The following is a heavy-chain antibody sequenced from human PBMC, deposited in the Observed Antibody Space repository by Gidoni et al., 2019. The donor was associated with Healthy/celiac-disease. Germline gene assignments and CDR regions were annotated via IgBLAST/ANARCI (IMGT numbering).Heavy chain of an antibody. Sequence: QVQLVQSGAEVKKPGASVKVSCKASGYTFTSYYMHWVRQAPGQGLEWMGIINPSGGSTSYAQKFQGRVTMTRDTSTSTVYMELSSLRSEDTAVYYCALMIENYYYGMDVWGQGTTVTVSS. CDR3: ALMIENYYYGMDV. V-gene: IGHV1-46*01. CDR1: GYTFTSYY. D-gene: IGHD3-22*01. J-gene: IGHJ6*02. CDR2: INPSGGST.